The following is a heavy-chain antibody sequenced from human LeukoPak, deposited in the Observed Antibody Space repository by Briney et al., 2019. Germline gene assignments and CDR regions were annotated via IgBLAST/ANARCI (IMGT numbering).Heavy chain of an antibody. J-gene: IGHJ4*02. CDR1: GYTFTGYY. V-gene: IGHV1-2*02. Sequence: ASVKVSCKASGYTFTGYYMHWVRQAPGQGLEWMGWINPNSGGTNYAQKFQGRVTMTRDTSISTAYMELNRLRSDDTAVYYCARAEWLVLRDDYWGQGTLVTVSS. CDR2: INPNSGGT. D-gene: IGHD6-19*01. CDR3: ARAEWLVLRDDY.